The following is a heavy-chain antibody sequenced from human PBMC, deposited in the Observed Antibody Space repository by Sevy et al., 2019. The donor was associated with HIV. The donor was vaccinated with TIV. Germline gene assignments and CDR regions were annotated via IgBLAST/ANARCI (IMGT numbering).Heavy chain of an antibody. J-gene: IGHJ5*02. CDR3: AGDGLPPISSWSYWFDP. Sequence: GGSLRLSCAASGFTFSSYGMHWVRQAPGKGLEWVAVIWYDGSNKYYADSVKGRFTISRDNSKNTLYLQMNSLRAEDTGVDYCAGDGLPPISSWSYWFDPWGQGTLVTVSS. CDR1: GFTFSSYG. CDR2: IWYDGSNK. D-gene: IGHD6-13*01. V-gene: IGHV3-33*01.